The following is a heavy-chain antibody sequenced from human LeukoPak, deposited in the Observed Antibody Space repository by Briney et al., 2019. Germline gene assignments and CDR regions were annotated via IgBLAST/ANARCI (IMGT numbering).Heavy chain of an antibody. Sequence: SETLSLTCTVSGGSISSSSYYCGWIRQPPGKGLEWIGSIYHSGSTYYNPSLKSRVTLSVETSKNQFSLKLSSVTAADTAVYYCAEGTYDNWFDPWGQGTLVTVSS. CDR3: AEGTYDNWFDP. CDR1: GGSISSSSYY. V-gene: IGHV4-39*01. CDR2: IYHSGST. J-gene: IGHJ5*02. D-gene: IGHD2-8*01.